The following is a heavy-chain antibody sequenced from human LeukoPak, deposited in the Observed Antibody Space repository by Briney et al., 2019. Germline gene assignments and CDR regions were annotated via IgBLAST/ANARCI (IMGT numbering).Heavy chain of an antibody. CDR1: GYSFTSYW. V-gene: IGHV5-51*01. CDR3: AKRGIAARDNWFDP. CDR2: IYPGDSDI. D-gene: IGHD6-6*01. J-gene: IGHJ5*02. Sequence: GESLKNSGKGAGYSFTSYWSGWVRQMPGKGLEWMGIIYPGDSDIRYSPSFQGQVSISADKSISTAYLQWSSLKASDTAMYYCAKRGIAARDNWFDPWGQGTLVTVSS.